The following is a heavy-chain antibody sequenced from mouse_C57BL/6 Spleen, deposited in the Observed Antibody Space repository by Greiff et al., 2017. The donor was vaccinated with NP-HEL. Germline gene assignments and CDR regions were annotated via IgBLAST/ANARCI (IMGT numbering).Heavy chain of an antibody. CDR3: ARSLTSTVVKGY. CDR2: IDPRSGNT. Sequence: QVQLQQSGAELARPGASVKLSCKASGYTFTSYGISWVKQRTGQGLEWIGEIDPRSGNTYYNEKFKGKATLTADKSSSTAYMELRSLTSDDSAVYFCARSLTSTVVKGYWGQGTTLTVSS. CDR1: GYTFTSYG. D-gene: IGHD1-1*01. J-gene: IGHJ2*01. V-gene: IGHV1-81*01.